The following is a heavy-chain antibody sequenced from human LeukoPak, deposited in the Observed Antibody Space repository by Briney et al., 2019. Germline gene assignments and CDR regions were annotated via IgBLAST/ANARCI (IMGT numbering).Heavy chain of an antibody. CDR3: ARGGSYLSAFDI. CDR1: GFTFSTYE. J-gene: IGHJ3*02. Sequence: PGGSLRLSCAASGFTFSTYEMNWVRQAPGKGLEWVSIIYSGGSTFCADSVKGRFTISRDNSKNTLYLQMNSLRAEDTAVYYCARGGSYLSAFDIWGQGTMVTVSS. CDR2: IYSGGST. D-gene: IGHD1-26*01. V-gene: IGHV3-53*01.